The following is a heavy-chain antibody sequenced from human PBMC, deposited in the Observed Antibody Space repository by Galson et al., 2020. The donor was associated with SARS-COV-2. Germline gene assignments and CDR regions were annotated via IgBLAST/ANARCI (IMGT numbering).Heavy chain of an antibody. CDR3: AKEFYYDSSGPLDAFDI. Sequence: GESLKISCAASGFTFSRYWMHWVRQAPGKGLVWVSRINSDGSSTSYADSVKGRFTISRDNAKNTLNLQMNSLRAEDTAVYYCAKEFYYDSSGPLDAFDIWGQGTMVTVSS. V-gene: IGHV3-74*01. CDR1: GFTFSRYW. D-gene: IGHD3-22*01. CDR2: INSDGSST. J-gene: IGHJ3*02.